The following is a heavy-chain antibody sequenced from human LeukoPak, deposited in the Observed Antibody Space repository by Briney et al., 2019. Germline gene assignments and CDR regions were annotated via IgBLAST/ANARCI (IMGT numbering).Heavy chain of an antibody. CDR1: GFTFSSYG. Sequence: GGSLRLSCAASGFTFSSYGMHWVRQAPGKGLEWGAFIRYDGSNKYYADSVKGRFTISRDNSKNTLYLQMNRLRAEDTAVYYCARDNWELLRAFDIWGQGTMVTVSS. CDR2: IRYDGSNK. V-gene: IGHV3-30*02. D-gene: IGHD1-26*01. J-gene: IGHJ3*02. CDR3: ARDNWELLRAFDI.